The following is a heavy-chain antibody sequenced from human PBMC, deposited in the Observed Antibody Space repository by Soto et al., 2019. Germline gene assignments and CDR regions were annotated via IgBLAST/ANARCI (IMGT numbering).Heavy chain of an antibody. CDR3: GRGDYANAFDI. J-gene: IGHJ3*02. CDR2: IYHSGST. CDR1: GGSISSGGYS. V-gene: IGHV4-30-2*01. D-gene: IGHD4-17*01. Sequence: QLQLQESGSGLVTPSQTLSLTCAVSGGSISSGGYSWNWIRQPPGKGLEWIGNIYHSGSTYYTASLKSRVTISVDRSKNQFSLKLSSVTAADTAVYYCGRGDYANAFDIWGQGTMVTVSS.